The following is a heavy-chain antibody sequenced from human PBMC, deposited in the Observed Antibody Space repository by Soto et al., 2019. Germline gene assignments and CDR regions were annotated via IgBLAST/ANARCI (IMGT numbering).Heavy chain of an antibody. CDR2: IFWDDDK. J-gene: IGHJ4*02. D-gene: IGHD5-12*01. V-gene: IGHV2-5*02. CDR1: GFSLSTGGVG. Sequence: QITLKESGRTLVKPTQTLTLTCTFSGFSLSTGGVGVGWFRQPPGKALEWVALIFWDDDKRYSPSLKSRLTTTQHTSKNQVVLTMTTMDPVDTATYYCAHIYGGYDNFDYWGQGTLVTVSS. CDR3: AHIYGGYDNFDY.